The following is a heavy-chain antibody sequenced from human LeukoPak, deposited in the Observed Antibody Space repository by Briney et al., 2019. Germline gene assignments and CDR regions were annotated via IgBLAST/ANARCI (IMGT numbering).Heavy chain of an antibody. Sequence: GASVKVSCKASGYTFTGYYMHWVRQAPGQGLEWMGWTNPNSGGTNYAQKFQGRVTMTRDTSISTAYMELSRLRSDDTAVYYCARLNLPAIKGAFDYWGQGTLVTVSS. CDR3: ARLNLPAIKGAFDY. CDR2: TNPNSGGT. J-gene: IGHJ4*02. D-gene: IGHD2-2*01. CDR1: GYTFTGYY. V-gene: IGHV1-2*02.